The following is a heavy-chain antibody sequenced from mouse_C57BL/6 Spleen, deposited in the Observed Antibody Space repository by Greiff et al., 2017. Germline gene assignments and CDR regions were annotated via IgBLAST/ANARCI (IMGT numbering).Heavy chain of an antibody. D-gene: IGHD4-1*01. CDR2: ISSGGDYI. CDR1: GFTFSSYA. V-gene: IGHV5-9-1*02. J-gene: IGHJ1*03. Sequence: EVQRVESGEGLVKPGGSLKLSCAASGFTFSSYAMSWVRQTPEKRLEWVAYISSGGDYIYYADTVKGRFTISRDNARNTLYLQMSSLKSEDTAMYYCTRVLTGTGYFDVWGTGTTVTVSS. CDR3: TRVLTGTGYFDV.